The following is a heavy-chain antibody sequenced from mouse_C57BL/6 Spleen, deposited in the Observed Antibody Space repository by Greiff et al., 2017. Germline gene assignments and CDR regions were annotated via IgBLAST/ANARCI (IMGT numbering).Heavy chain of an antibody. CDR3: ARGEEDYYGSSPFAY. CDR2: INPNNGGT. Sequence: EVQLQQSGPELVKPGASVKMSCKASGYTFTDYNMHWVKQSHGKSLEWIGYINPNNGGTSYNQKFKGKATLTVNKSSSTAYMELRSLTSEESAVXYGARGEEDYYGSSPFAYWGQGTLVTVSA. J-gene: IGHJ3*01. CDR1: GYTFTDYN. D-gene: IGHD1-1*01. V-gene: IGHV1-22*01.